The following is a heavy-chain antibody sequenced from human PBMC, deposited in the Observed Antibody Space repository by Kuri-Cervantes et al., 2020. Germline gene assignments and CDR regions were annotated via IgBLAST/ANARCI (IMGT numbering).Heavy chain of an antibody. CDR1: GFTFSSYS. V-gene: IGHV3-48*04. CDR2: ISSSSSTT. J-gene: IGHJ6*02. D-gene: IGHD3-10*01. Sequence: GESLKISCAASGFTFSSYSMNWVRQAPGKGLEWVSYISSSSSTTYYADSVKGRFTISRDNAKNSLYLQMNSLRAEDTAVYYCAKDRTMLRDMDVWGQGTTVTVSS. CDR3: AKDRTMLRDMDV.